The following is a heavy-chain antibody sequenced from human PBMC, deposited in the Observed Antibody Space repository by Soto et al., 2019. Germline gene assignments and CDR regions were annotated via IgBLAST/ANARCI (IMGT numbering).Heavy chain of an antibody. CDR1: GDSVSSNSAA. CDR2: TYYRSKWYN. Sequence: SQTLSLTCAISGDSVSSNSAAWNWIRQSPSRGLEWLGRTYYRSKWYNDYAVSVKSRITINPDTSKNQFSLQLNSVTPEDTAVYYCAREGITIFGVVKSGAFDIWGQGTMVTVS. CDR3: AREGITIFGVVKSGAFDI. D-gene: IGHD3-3*01. V-gene: IGHV6-1*01. J-gene: IGHJ3*02.